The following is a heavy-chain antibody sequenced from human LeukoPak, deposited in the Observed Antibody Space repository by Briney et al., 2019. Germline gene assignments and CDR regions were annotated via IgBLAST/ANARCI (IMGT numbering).Heavy chain of an antibody. CDR3: AKLAFIRYSSSWTDFDY. CDR2: ISGSGGST. Sequence: PGGSLRLSCAASGFTFSSYAMSWVRQAPGKGLEWVSAISGSGGSTYYADSVKGRFTNSRDNSKNTLYLQMNSLRAEDTAVYYCAKLAFIRYSSSWTDFDYWGQGTLVTVSS. J-gene: IGHJ4*02. D-gene: IGHD6-13*01. V-gene: IGHV3-23*01. CDR1: GFTFSSYA.